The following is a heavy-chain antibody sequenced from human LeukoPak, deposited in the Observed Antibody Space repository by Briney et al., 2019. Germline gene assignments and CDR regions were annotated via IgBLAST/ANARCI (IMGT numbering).Heavy chain of an antibody. CDR3: TTDYYGSGCYPNR. CDR2: IKSKTDGGTT. J-gene: IGHJ4*02. CDR1: GFTFSNAW. Sequence: GGSLRLSCAASGFTFSNAWMSWVRQAPGKGLEWVGRIKSKTDGGTTDYAAPVKGRFTISRDDSKNTLYLQMNSLKTEDTAVYYCTTDYYGSGCYPNRWGQGTLVTVSS. D-gene: IGHD3-10*01. V-gene: IGHV3-15*01.